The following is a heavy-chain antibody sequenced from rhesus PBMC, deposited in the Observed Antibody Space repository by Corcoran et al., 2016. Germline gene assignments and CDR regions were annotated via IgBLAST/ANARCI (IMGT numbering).Heavy chain of an antibody. J-gene: IGHJ4*01. V-gene: IGHV4-65*01. D-gene: IGHD3-34*01. CDR2: ISGRSGST. Sequence: QVQLQESDPGLVQPTETLSLTCAVSGGSVRSSNWWSWHRQPPGKGLEWIVDISGRSGSTYYNPSVKSRGTISTDTSKTQFSLKLSSVTAEETAVYYGARDWGDYDFAYRGQGFLVTVSS. CDR1: GGSVRSSNW. CDR3: ARDWGDYDFAY.